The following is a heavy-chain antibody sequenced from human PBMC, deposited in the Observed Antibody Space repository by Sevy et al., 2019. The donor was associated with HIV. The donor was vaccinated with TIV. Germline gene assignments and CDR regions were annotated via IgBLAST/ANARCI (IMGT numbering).Heavy chain of an antibody. CDR1: GGSITSLY. D-gene: IGHD1-26*01. CDR3: AGENAWGRGYS. Sequence: SETLYLTCTVSGGSITSLYWNWIRHPPGKGLEWIANINYNGHINYNPSLKSRVTLSLDTSKNQFSLRLSSVTAADTAMYYCAGENAWGRGYSWGQGTLVTVSS. V-gene: IGHV4-59*08. J-gene: IGHJ4*02. CDR2: INYNGHI.